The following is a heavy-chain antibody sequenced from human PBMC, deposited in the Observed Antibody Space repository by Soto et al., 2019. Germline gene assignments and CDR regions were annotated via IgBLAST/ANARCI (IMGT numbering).Heavy chain of an antibody. CDR2: FDPEDGVR. CDR3: GTGSQWFGKVLNY. CDR1: GYTLTDIS. J-gene: IGHJ4*02. V-gene: IGHV1-24*01. D-gene: IGHD3-10*01. Sequence: VASVKVSCKVSGYTLTDISMHWVRQAPGKGLEWMGGFDPEDGVRAYAQKFQGRVTMTDDTSTDTAYMELIGLTSEDTAVYYCGTGSQWFGKVLNYWGQGTLVTVSS.